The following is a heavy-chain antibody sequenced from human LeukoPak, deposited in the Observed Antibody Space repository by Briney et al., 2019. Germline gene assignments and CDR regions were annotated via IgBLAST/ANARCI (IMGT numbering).Heavy chain of an antibody. J-gene: IGHJ5*02. CDR1: GYTFTGYG. Sequence: ASVKVSCKASGYTFTGYGISWVRQAPGQGLEWMGWISAYNGNTNYAQKLQGRVTMTTDTSTSTAYMELRSLRSDDTAVYYCARDDGDYGPPNWFDPWGQGTLVTVSS. CDR3: ARDDGDYGPPNWFDP. D-gene: IGHD4-17*01. V-gene: IGHV1-18*01. CDR2: ISAYNGNT.